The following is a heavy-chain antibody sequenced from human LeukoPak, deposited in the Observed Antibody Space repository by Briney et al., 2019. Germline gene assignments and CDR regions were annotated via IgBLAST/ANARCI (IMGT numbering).Heavy chain of an antibody. CDR2: IRYDGSNK. J-gene: IGHJ4*02. V-gene: IGHV3-30*02. Sequence: PGGSLRLSCAASGFTFSTYGMHSVRQAPGKGLGWVAFIRYDGSNKYYAESVKGRFTISRDNSKNTLYLQMNSLRAEDTAVYYCARLATHGDYWGQGTLVGVSS. D-gene: IGHD5-24*01. CDR1: GFTFSTYG. CDR3: ARLATHGDY.